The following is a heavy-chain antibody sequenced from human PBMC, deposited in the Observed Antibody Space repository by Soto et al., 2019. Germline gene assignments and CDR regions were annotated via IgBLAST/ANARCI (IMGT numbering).Heavy chain of an antibody. Sequence: ASVKVSCKASGYTFTGYYMHWVRQAPGQGLEWMGWINPNSGGTNYAQKFQGRVTMTRYTSISTAYMELSRLRSDDTAVYYCARDFLLAGYPLAAYWGQGTMVTVYS. D-gene: IGHD1-1*01. CDR3: ARDFLLAGYPLAAY. CDR2: INPNSGGT. V-gene: IGHV1-2*02. CDR1: GYTFTGYY. J-gene: IGHJ4*02.